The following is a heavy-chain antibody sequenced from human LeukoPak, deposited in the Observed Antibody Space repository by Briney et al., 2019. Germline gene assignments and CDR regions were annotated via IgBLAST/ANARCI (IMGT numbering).Heavy chain of an antibody. CDR2: IDSDGSRT. J-gene: IGHJ3*02. V-gene: IGHV3-74*01. D-gene: IGHD2-15*01. CDR3: ARGRGGGFDI. CDR1: GFTFSSSW. Sequence: GGSLRLSCVASGFTFSSSWMHWVRQIPGKGLVWVSNIDSDGSRTNYADSVKGRFTISRDNAKNTLYLQMTSLRADDTAVYYCARGRGGGFDIWGQGTMVTVSS.